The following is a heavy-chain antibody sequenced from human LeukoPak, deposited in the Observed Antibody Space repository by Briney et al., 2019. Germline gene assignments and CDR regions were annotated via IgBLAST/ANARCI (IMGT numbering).Heavy chain of an antibody. CDR3: ARGGGYCSGGSCYPNWFDP. D-gene: IGHD2-15*01. CDR1: GYTFTSYY. Sequence: GASVKVSCKASGYTFTSYYMHWARQAPGQGLEWMGIINPSGGSTSYAQKFQGRVTMTRDTSTSTVYMELSSLRSEDTAVYYCARGGGYCSGGSCYPNWFDPWGQGTLVTVSS. J-gene: IGHJ5*02. CDR2: INPSGGST. V-gene: IGHV1-46*01.